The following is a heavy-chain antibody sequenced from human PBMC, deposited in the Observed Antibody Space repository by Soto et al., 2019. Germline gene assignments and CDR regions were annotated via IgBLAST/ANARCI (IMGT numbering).Heavy chain of an antibody. CDR1: GGSFSGYY. Sequence: SETLSLTCAVYGGSFSGYYWSWIRQPPGKGLEWIGEINHSGSTNYNPSLKSRVTISVDTSKNQFSLKLSSVTAADTAVYYCARGQGYCSSTSCRDVFAIWGQGTMVIGSS. CDR3: ARGQGYCSSTSCRDVFAI. D-gene: IGHD2-2*01. J-gene: IGHJ3*02. CDR2: INHSGST. V-gene: IGHV4-34*01.